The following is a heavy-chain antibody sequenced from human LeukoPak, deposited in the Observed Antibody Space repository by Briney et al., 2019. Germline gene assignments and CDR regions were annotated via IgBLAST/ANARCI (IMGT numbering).Heavy chain of an antibody. J-gene: IGHJ5*02. Sequence: PSETLSLTCAVYGGSFSGYYWSWIRQPPGKGLEWIGEINHSGSTNYNPSLKSRVTISVDTSKNQFSLKLSSVTAADTAVYYCARGLLLGGSGYENYNWFDPWGQGTLVTVSS. D-gene: IGHD5-12*01. V-gene: IGHV4-34*01. CDR2: INHSGST. CDR1: GGSFSGYY. CDR3: ARGLLLGGSGYENYNWFDP.